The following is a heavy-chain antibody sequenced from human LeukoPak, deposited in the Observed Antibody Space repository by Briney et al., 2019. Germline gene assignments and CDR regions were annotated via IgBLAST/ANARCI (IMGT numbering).Heavy chain of an antibody. D-gene: IGHD6-19*01. J-gene: IGHJ5*02. V-gene: IGHV4-34*01. CDR3: ARGYSSGWYVGPRWFDP. CDR2: INHSGST. Sequence: SETLSLTCAAYGGSFSGYYWSWIRQPPGKGLEWIGEINHSGSTNYNPSLKSRVTISVDTSKNQFSLKLSSVTAADTAVYYCARGYSSGWYVGPRWFDPWGQGTLVTVSS. CDR1: GGSFSGYY.